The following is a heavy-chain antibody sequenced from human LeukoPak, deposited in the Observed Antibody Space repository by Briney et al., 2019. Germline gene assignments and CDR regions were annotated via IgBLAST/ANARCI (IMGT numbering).Heavy chain of an antibody. J-gene: IGHJ4*02. V-gene: IGHV4-39*01. CDR1: GGSISSSSYY. Sequence: SETLSLTCTVSGGSISSSSYYWGWIRQPPGKGLEWIGSIYYSGSTYYNPSLKSRVTISVDTSKNQFSLKLSSVTAADTAVYYCASLVVVIHYFDYWGQGTLVTVSS. D-gene: IGHD3-22*01. CDR2: IYYSGST. CDR3: ASLVVVIHYFDY.